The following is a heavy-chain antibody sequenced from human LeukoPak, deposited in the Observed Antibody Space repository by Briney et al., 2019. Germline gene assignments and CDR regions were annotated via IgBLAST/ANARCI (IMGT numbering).Heavy chain of an antibody. Sequence: GGSLRLSCAASGFTFSSYAMHWVRQAPGKGLEWVAVISYDGSNKYYADSVKGRFTISRDNSKNTLYLQMSSLRDEDTAVYYCAKDSGRYWGWIDPWGQGTLVTVSS. CDR2: ISYDGSNK. J-gene: IGHJ5*02. D-gene: IGHD1-26*01. V-gene: IGHV3-30-3*01. CDR1: GFTFSSYA. CDR3: AKDSGRYWGWIDP.